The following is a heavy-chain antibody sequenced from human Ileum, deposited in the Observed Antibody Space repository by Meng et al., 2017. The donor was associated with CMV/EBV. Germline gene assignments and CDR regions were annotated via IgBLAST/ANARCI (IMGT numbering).Heavy chain of an antibody. CDR3: ARGTGTFGY. V-gene: IGHV4-59*11. D-gene: IGHD1-7*01. CDR1: GGSISSHY. CDR2: IYYSGST. J-gene: IGHJ4*02. Sequence: SEPLSLTCTVPGGSISSHYWSWIRQPPGKGLEWTGYIYYSGSTNYNPSLKSRVTISVDTPKNQFSLKLSAVTAADTAVYYCARGTGTFGYWGQGTLVTVSS.